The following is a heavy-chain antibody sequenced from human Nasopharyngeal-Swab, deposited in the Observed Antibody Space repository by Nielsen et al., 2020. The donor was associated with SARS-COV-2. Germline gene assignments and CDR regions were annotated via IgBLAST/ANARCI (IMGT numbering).Heavy chain of an antibody. V-gene: IGHV4-39*07. Sequence: GSLRLSCTVSGGSMSSNSYYWGWIRQPPGKGLEWIGTIYYSGSPYYNPSPKSQVTIPVDTSKNQFSLKLNSVTATVTAVDYGANDSGLRSPLRYWYFDLWGRGTLVTVSS. CDR2: IYYSGSP. D-gene: IGHD3-10*01. CDR3: ANDSGLRSPLRYWYFDL. CDR1: GGSMSSNSYY. J-gene: IGHJ2*01.